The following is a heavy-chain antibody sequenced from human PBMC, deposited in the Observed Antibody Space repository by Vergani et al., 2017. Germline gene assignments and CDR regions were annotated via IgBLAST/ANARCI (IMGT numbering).Heavy chain of an antibody. J-gene: IGHJ4*02. CDR3: AKGLWFGELSPIDY. D-gene: IGHD3-10*01. Sequence: QVQLVESGGGLVKPGGSLRLSCAASGFTFSDYHMSWIRQAPGQGLGWVSYISSSSSYTNYADSVKGRFTISRDNAKNSLYLQMNSLRAEDTAVYYCAKGLWFGELSPIDYWGQGTLVTVSS. V-gene: IGHV3-11*05. CDR1: GFTFSDYH. CDR2: ISSSSSYT.